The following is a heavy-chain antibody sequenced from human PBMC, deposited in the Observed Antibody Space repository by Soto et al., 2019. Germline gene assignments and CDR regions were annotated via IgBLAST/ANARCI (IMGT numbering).Heavy chain of an antibody. J-gene: IGHJ4*02. CDR1: GFNFSDYY. CDR3: ASQFHRGRITGTPVHY. D-gene: IGHD1-20*01. Sequence: QVQVVESGGGLVKPGGSLRLSCAASGFNFSDYYMSWIRQAPGKGLEWVSYISSSGSTIYYADSVKGRFTISRDNAKNSLYLQMNSLRAEDTAVYYCASQFHRGRITGTPVHYWGQGTLVTASS. V-gene: IGHV3-11*01. CDR2: ISSSGSTI.